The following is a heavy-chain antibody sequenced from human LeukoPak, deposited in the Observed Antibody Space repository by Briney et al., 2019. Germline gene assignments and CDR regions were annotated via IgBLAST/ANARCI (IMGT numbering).Heavy chain of an antibody. Sequence: SETLSLTCTVSGGSISSYYWSWIRQPPGKGLEWIGYIYYSGSTNYNPSLKSRVAISVDTSKNQFSLKLSSVTAADTAVYYCARFGVDYDMDVWGQGTTVTVSS. D-gene: IGHD3-16*01. CDR1: GGSISSYY. V-gene: IGHV4-59*01. J-gene: IGHJ6*02. CDR3: ARFGVDYDMDV. CDR2: IYYSGST.